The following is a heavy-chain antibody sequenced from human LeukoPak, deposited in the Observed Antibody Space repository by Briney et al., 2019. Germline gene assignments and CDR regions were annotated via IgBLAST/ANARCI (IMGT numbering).Heavy chain of an antibody. J-gene: IGHJ4*02. CDR1: GVTFDDYT. CDR2: ISWDGGST. Sequence: GGSLRLSCAASGVTFDDYTMHWVRQAPGKGLEWVSLISWDGGSTYYADPVKGRFTISRDNSKNSLYLQMNSLRTEDTALYYCAKDAYGISGISSGFMDYWRRGTVVTVSS. CDR3: AKDAYGISGISSGFMDY. D-gene: IGHD1-14*01. V-gene: IGHV3-43*01.